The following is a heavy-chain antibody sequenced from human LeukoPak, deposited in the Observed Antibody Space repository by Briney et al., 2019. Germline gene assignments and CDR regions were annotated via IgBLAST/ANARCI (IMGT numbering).Heavy chain of an antibody. J-gene: IGHJ4*02. Sequence: TGGSLRLSCAASGFTFSDYYMNWIRQAPGKGLEWVSYISGSGSTAYYADSVKGRFTISRDSAKNSLYLQMNSLRAEDTAVYYCARAVVISVALDYWGQGTLVTVSS. D-gene: IGHD2-2*01. CDR3: ARAVVISVALDY. CDR1: GFTFSDYY. CDR2: ISGSGSTA. V-gene: IGHV3-11*04.